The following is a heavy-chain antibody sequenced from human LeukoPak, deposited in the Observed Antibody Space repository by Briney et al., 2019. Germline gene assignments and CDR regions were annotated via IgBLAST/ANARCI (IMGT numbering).Heavy chain of an antibody. CDR1: GGPISSYY. CDR2: TYYSGST. CDR3: ARHARTYEQQLVLQS. D-gene: IGHD6-13*01. V-gene: IGHV4-59*08. J-gene: IGHJ4*02. Sequence: SETLSLTCTVSGGPISSYYWSWIRQPPGKGLEWIGYTYYSGSTNYNPSLKSRVTISVDTSKNQFSLKLSSVTAADTAVYYCARHARTYEQQLVLQSWGQGTLVTVSS.